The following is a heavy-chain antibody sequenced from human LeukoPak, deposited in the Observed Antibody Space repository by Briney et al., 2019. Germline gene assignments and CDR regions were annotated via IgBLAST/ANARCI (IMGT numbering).Heavy chain of an antibody. CDR3: ARADGYDFWSGYNDY. CDR1: GFTFSSYW. J-gene: IGHJ4*02. V-gene: IGHV3-74*01. Sequence: GGSLRLSCAASGFTFSSYWMHWVRQAPGKWLVWVSRINSDGSSTSYADSVKGRFTISRDNAKNTLYLQMNSLRAEDTAVYYCARADGYDFWSGYNDYWGQGTLVTVSS. D-gene: IGHD3-3*01. CDR2: INSDGSST.